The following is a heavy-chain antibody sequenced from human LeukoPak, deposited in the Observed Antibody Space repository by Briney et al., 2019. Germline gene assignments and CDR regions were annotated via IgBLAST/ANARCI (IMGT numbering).Heavy chain of an antibody. CDR3: TTTPTVDLYYFDY. J-gene: IGHJ4*02. CDR1: GFTFSNAW. Sequence: PGGSLRLSRAASGFTFSNAWMSWVRQAPGKGLEWVGRIKSKTDGGTTDYAAPVKGRFTISRDDSKNTLYLQMNSLKTEDTAVYYCTTTPTVDLYYFDYWGQGTLVTVSS. D-gene: IGHD1-26*01. V-gene: IGHV3-15*01. CDR2: IKSKTDGGTT.